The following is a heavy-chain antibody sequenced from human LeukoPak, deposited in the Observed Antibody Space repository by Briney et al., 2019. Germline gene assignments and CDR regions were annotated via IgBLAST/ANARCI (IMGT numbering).Heavy chain of an antibody. CDR1: GFTFSSYA. D-gene: IGHD2-15*01. J-gene: IGHJ6*02. V-gene: IGHV3-30-3*01. CDR2: ISYDGSNK. Sequence: GGSLRLSCAASGFTFSSYAMSWVRQAPGKGLEWVAVISYDGSNKYYADSVKGRFTISRDNSKNTLYLQMNSLRAEDTAVYYCARDQTPYYYYGMDVWGQGTTVTVSS. CDR3: ARDQTPYYYYGMDV.